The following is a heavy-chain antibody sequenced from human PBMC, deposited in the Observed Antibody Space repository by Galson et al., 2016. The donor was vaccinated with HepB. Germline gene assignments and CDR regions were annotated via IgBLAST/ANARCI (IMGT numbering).Heavy chain of an antibody. V-gene: IGHV4-61*02. CDR1: GGSIGSGSDF. Sequence: TLSLTCTVSGGSIGSGSDFWGWIRQPAGKGLEWIGRINAKGSTSYDPSLRSRVTISVDTSKNGFSLRLSTVIAADTAVYYCSRDRAFQLGMDVWGKGTTVTVSS. CDR2: INAKGST. J-gene: IGHJ6*04. D-gene: IGHD2-2*01. CDR3: SRDRAFQLGMDV.